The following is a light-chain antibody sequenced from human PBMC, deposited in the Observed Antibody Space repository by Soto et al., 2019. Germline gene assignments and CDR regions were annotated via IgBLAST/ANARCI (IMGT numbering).Light chain of an antibody. CDR1: QSVPRNY. J-gene: IGKJ5*01. CDR3: QQYGGSIT. Sequence: EIVLTQSPGTLSLSPGERSTLSFMASQSVPRNYLAWYQQKPGQAPRLLIYGTSSRATGIPDRFSGSGSGTDFTLTISRLEPEDFAVFYCQQYGGSITFGQGTRLENK. V-gene: IGKV3-20*01. CDR2: GTS.